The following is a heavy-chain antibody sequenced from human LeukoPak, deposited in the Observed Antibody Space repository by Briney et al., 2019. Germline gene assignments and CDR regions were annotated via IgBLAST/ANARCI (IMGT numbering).Heavy chain of an antibody. CDR3: AKGVPGSGWYSGFDAFDV. CDR2: IYDGGSI. V-gene: IGHV3-53*01. CDR1: GFIVNTHY. J-gene: IGHJ3*01. Sequence: GGSLRLSCAASGFIVNTHYMSWVRQAPGKGLEWVSVIYDGGSIEYADSVKGRFSISRDNSKNTVYLQMNSLRVEDTAVYYCAKGVPGSGWYSGFDAFDVGGQGTMVTVSS. D-gene: IGHD6-19*01.